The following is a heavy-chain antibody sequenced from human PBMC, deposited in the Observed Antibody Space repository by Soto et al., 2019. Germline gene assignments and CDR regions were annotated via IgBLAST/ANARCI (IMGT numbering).Heavy chain of an antibody. Sequence: SETLSLTCTLSGDSISSDGYYRSWIRQRSGKGLEWIGDFYYSGTTSYYPSLRSRLTISVDTSKNQFSLRLSSVTATDTAVYYCARRHDILTGSDSFDVWGRGTLVTVSS. V-gene: IGHV4-31*03. D-gene: IGHD3-9*01. CDR1: GDSISSDGYY. CDR3: ARRHDILTGSDSFDV. CDR2: FYYSGTT. J-gene: IGHJ3*01.